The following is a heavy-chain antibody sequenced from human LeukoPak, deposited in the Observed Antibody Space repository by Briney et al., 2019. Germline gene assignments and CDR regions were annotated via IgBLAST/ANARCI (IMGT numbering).Heavy chain of an antibody. CDR1: GFPFSTYA. D-gene: IGHD4-17*01. J-gene: IGHJ4*02. CDR3: AKGGVYGDYYFDY. Sequence: GGSLRLSCAASGFPFSTYAMSWVRQAPGKGLEWVSVISGSGSDTYYADSVKGRFTISGDNSKNTVYLQMNSLRAEDTALYYCAKGGVYGDYYFDYWGQGTLVTVSS. V-gene: IGHV3-23*01. CDR2: ISGSGSDT.